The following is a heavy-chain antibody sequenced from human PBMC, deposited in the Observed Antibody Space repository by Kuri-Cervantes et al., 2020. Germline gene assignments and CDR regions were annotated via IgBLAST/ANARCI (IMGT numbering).Heavy chain of an antibody. V-gene: IGHV1-18*01. CDR3: AWGNDFWFRRTTNWFGP. CDR1: GYTFTSYG. CDR2: ISAYNGNT. J-gene: IGHJ5*02. Sequence: ASVKVSCKASGYTFTSYGISWVRQDPGQGLEWMGWISAYNGNTNYAQKLQGRVTMTTDTSTSTAYMELRSLRSDDTAVYYCAWGNDFWFRRTTNWFGPWGRGTLVTVSS. D-gene: IGHD3-3*01.